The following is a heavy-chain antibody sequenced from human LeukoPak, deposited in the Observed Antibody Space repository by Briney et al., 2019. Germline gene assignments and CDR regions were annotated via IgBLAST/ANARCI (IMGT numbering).Heavy chain of an antibody. V-gene: IGHV1-18*01. D-gene: IGHD2-2*01. Sequence: GVSVTVPCKASGYTFTSYGISWVRQAPGQGREWVGWISAYNGNTNYPQNRQGRYTMTTDTSTSTAYMELRSLRSHDTAVYYCARDRVMVDLGYCSGTSCPPPDWFDPWGQGTLVTVSS. J-gene: IGHJ5*02. CDR3: ARDRVMVDLGYCSGTSCPPPDWFDP. CDR1: GYTFTSYG. CDR2: ISAYNGNT.